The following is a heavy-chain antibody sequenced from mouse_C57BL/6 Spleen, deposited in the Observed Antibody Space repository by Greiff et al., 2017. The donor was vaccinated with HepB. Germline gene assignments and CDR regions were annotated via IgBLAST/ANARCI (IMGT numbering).Heavy chain of an antibody. CDR2: ISSGGDYI. J-gene: IGHJ2*01. CDR3: TRNDGYFDY. D-gene: IGHD1-1*01. V-gene: IGHV5-9-1*02. CDR1: GFTFSSYA. Sequence: DVHLVESGEGLVKPGGSLKLSCAASGFTFSSYAMSWVRQTPEKRLEWVAYISSGGDYIYYADTVKGRFTISRDNARNTLYLQMSSLKSEDTAMYYCTRNDGYFDYWGQGTTLTVSS.